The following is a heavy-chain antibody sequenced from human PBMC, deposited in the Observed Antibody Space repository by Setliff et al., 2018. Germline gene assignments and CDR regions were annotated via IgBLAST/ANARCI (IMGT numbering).Heavy chain of an antibody. V-gene: IGHV5-51*01. J-gene: IGHJ4*01. CDR3: ARRTGFAVAGFDY. D-gene: IGHD6-19*01. CDR1: GYTFARHW. Sequence: PGASLKISCQGSGYTFARHWIAWVRQVPGKGLEWMAIISPGDSETRYNPSFQGQVTISADRSINTAYLQWSSLKASDTAIYFCARRTGFAVAGFDYWGRGTLVTVSS. CDR2: ISPGDSET.